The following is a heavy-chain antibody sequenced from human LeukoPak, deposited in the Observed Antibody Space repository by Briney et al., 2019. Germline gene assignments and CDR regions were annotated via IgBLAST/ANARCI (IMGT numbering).Heavy chain of an antibody. J-gene: IGHJ3*02. V-gene: IGHV3-48*01. CDR3: AGVERDAFDI. Sequence: PGGSLRLSCAASGFTFSSYSMNWVRQAPGKGLEWVSYISSSSSTIYYADSVKGRFTISRDNAKNSLYLQMNSLRAEDTAVYYCAGVERDAFDIWGQGTMVTVSS. D-gene: IGHD1-26*01. CDR2: ISSSSSTI. CDR1: GFTFSSYS.